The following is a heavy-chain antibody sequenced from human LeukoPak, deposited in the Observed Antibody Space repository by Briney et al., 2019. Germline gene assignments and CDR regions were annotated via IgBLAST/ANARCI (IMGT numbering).Heavy chain of an antibody. D-gene: IGHD6-19*01. CDR2: GSESGGT. J-gene: IGHJ4*02. CDR1: GGSLNGHY. Sequence: SETLSLTCAVYGGSLNGHYWSWIRQPPGKGLEWIGEGSESGGTKFNPSLKSRVTISADTSKNQFSLKLNSVTAADTAVYYCARETSLAGFASGLGFNYWGQGILVTVSS. CDR3: ARETSLAGFASGLGFNY. V-gene: IGHV4-34*01.